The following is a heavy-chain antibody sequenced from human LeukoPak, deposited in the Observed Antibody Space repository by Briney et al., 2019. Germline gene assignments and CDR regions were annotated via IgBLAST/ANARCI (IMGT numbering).Heavy chain of an antibody. CDR2: ISWNSGSI. CDR1: GFTFDDYA. Sequence: PGGSLRLSCAASGFTFDDYAMHWVRQAPGKGLEWVSGISWNSGSIGYADSVKGRFTISRDNAKNSLYLQMNSLRAEDTALYYCAKDMVRYSYGYGYFDYWGQGTLVTVSS. CDR3: AKDMVRYSYGYGYFDY. V-gene: IGHV3-9*01. J-gene: IGHJ4*02. D-gene: IGHD5-18*01.